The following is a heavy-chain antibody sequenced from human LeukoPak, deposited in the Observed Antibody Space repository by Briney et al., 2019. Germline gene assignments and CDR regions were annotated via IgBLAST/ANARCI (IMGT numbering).Heavy chain of an antibody. J-gene: IGHJ4*02. Sequence: GGSLRLSCTASGFTASGFTFSTYWMPWVRQVPGKGLMWVSRINSDGNIITYADSVKGRFTISRDNARQMVYLHMNSLRVEDTAVYYCVAGMGNYWGQGTLVPV. CDR1: GFTFSTYW. CDR3: VAGMGNY. V-gene: IGHV3-74*03. CDR2: INSDGNII. D-gene: IGHD6-13*01.